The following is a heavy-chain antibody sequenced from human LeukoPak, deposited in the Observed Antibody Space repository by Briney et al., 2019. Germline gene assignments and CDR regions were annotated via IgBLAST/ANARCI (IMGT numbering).Heavy chain of an antibody. J-gene: IGHJ6*03. CDR2: IYYSGST. CDR3: AREWARYCTNAVCYRDYYYMDV. Sequence: PSETLSLTCTVSGGSISSYYWSWIRQPPGKGLQWIGYIYYSGSTNYNPSLKSRVTISVDTSKNQFSLKLSSVTAADTAVYYCAREWARYCTNAVCYRDYYYMDVCGNATAVTVSS. V-gene: IGHV4-59*01. CDR1: GGSISSYY. D-gene: IGHD2-8*01.